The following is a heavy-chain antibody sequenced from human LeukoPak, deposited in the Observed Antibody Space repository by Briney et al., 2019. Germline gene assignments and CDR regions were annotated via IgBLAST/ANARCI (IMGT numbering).Heavy chain of an antibody. J-gene: IGHJ4*02. V-gene: IGHV3-7*01. CDR1: EFTFHTYL. Sequence: PGGSLRLSCAGSEFTFHTYLMNWVRQAPGKGLEWVANINLGGSVILYVDSVKGRFTASRDNAENSVSLQMNSLRAEDTAVYYCAAWGLHNYWGQGTLVTVSS. CDR3: AAWGLHNY. D-gene: IGHD7-27*01. CDR2: INLGGSVI.